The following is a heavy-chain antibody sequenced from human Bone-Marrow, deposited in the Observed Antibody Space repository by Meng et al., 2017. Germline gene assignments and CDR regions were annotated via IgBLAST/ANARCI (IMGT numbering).Heavy chain of an antibody. Sequence: SETLSLTCAVYGGSFSGYYWSWIRQPPGKGLEWIGEINHSGSTNYNPSLKSRVTISVDTSKNQFSLKLSSVTAADTAVYYCARVGSGLSNSSGWYLVYWGQGTLVTVSS. CDR3: ARVGSGLSNSSGWYLVY. CDR1: GGSFSGYY. J-gene: IGHJ4*02. CDR2: INHSGST. V-gene: IGHV4-34*01. D-gene: IGHD6-19*01.